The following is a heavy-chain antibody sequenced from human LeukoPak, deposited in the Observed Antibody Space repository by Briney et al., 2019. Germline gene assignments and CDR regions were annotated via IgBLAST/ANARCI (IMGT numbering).Heavy chain of an antibody. J-gene: IGHJ6*02. V-gene: IGHV3-53*01. D-gene: IGHD3-10*01. CDR1: GFTVSSNY. CDR2: IYSGGST. Sequence: GGSLRLSCAASGFTVSSNYTSWVRQAPGKGLEWVSVIYSGGSTYYADSVKGRFTISRDNSKNTLYLQMNSLRAEDTAVYYCARVVRGVLNYYYYYGMDVWGQGTTVTVSS. CDR3: ARVVRGVLNYYYYYGMDV.